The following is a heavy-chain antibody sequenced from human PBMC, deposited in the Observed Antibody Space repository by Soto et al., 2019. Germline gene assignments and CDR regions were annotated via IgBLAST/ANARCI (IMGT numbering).Heavy chain of an antibody. CDR1: GGSISSGGYY. V-gene: IGHV4-31*03. J-gene: IGHJ4*02. Sequence: QVQLQESGPGLVKPSQTLSLTCTVSGGSISSGGYYWSWIRQHPGKGLEWIGYIYYSGSTYYNPSLKSRVTIAVDTSKNQFSLKLSSVTAADTAVYYCARVQGENYDSNRFDYWGQGTLVTVSS. D-gene: IGHD3-22*01. CDR3: ARVQGENYDSNRFDY. CDR2: IYYSGST.